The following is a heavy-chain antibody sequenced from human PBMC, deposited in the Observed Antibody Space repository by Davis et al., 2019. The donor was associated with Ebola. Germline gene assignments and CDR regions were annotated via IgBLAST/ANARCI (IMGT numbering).Heavy chain of an antibody. CDR3: ARVYSSGWYGWFDP. CDR1: GGSITNTNYY. Sequence: SETLSLTCTVSGGSITNTNYYWGWIRQPPGKGLEWIAYMFYSGTTNYNPSLQSRVIISVDTSKNQFSLKLSSVTAADTAVYYCARVYSSGWYGWFDPWGPGTLVTVSA. D-gene: IGHD6-19*01. V-gene: IGHV4-30-4*08. J-gene: IGHJ5*02. CDR2: MFYSGTT.